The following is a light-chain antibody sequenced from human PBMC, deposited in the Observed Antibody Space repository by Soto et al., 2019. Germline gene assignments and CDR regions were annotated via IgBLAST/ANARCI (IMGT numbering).Light chain of an antibody. CDR3: QQYYSTPSWT. CDR2: WAS. CDR1: QSVLYSSNNKNY. J-gene: IGKJ1*01. V-gene: IGKV4-1*01. Sequence: DILMTQSPASLAVSLGERATINCKSSQSVLYSSNNKNYLAWYQQKPGQPPKLLIYWASTRESGVPDRFSGSGSGTDFTLTISSLQAEDVAVYYCQQYYSTPSWTFGQGTKV.